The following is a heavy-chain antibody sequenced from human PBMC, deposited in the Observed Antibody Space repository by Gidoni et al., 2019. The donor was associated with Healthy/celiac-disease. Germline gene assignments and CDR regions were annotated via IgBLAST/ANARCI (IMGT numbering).Heavy chain of an antibody. CDR1: GVSVSSGSYY. V-gene: IGHV4-61*01. CDR2: IYYSGST. Sequence: QVQLQESGPGLVKPSETLSLTCTVSGVSVSSGSYYWSWIRQPPGKGLEWIGYIYYSGSTNYNPSLKSRVTISVDTSKNQFSLKLSSVTAADTAVYYCARGTYSSSWPYFDYWGQGTLVTVSS. CDR3: ARGTYSSSWPYFDY. J-gene: IGHJ4*02. D-gene: IGHD6-13*01.